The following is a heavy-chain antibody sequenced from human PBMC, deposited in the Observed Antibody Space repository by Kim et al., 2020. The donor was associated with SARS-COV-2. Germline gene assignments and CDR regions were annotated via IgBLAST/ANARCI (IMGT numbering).Heavy chain of an antibody. CDR3: ARVGGSSYVWYFDL. CDR2: INWNGGST. Sequence: GGSLRLSCAASGFTFDDYGMSWVRQAPGKGLEWVSGINWNGGSTGYADSVKGRFTISRDNAKNSLYLQMNSLRAEDTALYHCARVGGSSYVWYFDLWGRGTLVTVSS. V-gene: IGHV3-20*01. J-gene: IGHJ2*01. D-gene: IGHD3-10*01. CDR1: GFTFDDYG.